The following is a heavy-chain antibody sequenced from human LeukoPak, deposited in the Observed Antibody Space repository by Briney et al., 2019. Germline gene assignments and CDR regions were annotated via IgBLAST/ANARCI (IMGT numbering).Heavy chain of an antibody. CDR2: ITGNGAYT. CDR3: ARDIAPTVSQFDY. D-gene: IGHD2-21*01. Sequence: PGGSLRLSCGASGFTYSRYAMDWVRQVPGKGLEWVSAITGNGAYTYYRDSVKGRFTISRDNSKNSLYLQMNSLRAEDTAVYYCARDIAPTVSQFDYWGQGTLVTVSS. J-gene: IGHJ4*02. CDR1: GFTYSRYA. V-gene: IGHV3-23*01.